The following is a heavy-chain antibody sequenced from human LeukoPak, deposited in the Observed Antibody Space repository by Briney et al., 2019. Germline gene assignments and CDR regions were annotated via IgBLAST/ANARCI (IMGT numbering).Heavy chain of an antibody. D-gene: IGHD3-10*01. CDR2: ISGGSGNI. CDR3: AKGSDYYGSVTSKKTD. Sequence: GGSLRLSCSVSGFTFSNYAMHWVRQAPGKGLEWVSLISGGSGNIYYVDSVKGRFTISRDNSKNTLYVQMTRLRAEDTAIYYCAKGSDYYGSVTSKKTDWGQGTLVTVSS. V-gene: IGHV3-23*01. J-gene: IGHJ4*02. CDR1: GFTFSNYA.